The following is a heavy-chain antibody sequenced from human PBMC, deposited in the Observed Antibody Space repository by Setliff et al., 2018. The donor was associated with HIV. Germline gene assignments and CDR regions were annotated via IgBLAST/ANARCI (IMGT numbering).Heavy chain of an antibody. V-gene: IGHV1-69*13. Sequence: GASVKVSCKASGGTFSSYAISWVRQAPGQGLDWMGGIIPVFGTTNYAQKFQGRVTITADESTSTAYMELSSLRSEDTAVYYCASGGVYYYDSSGWSMDYWGQGTLVTVSS. CDR3: ASGGVYYYDSSGWSMDY. CDR2: IIPVFGTT. CDR1: GGTFSSYA. D-gene: IGHD3-22*01. J-gene: IGHJ4*02.